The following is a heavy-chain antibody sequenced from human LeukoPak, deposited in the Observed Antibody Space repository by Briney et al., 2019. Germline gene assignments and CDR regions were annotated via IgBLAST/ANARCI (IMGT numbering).Heavy chain of an antibody. CDR2: ISYSGSA. CDR3: AGLGVMVLVYQSES. J-gene: IGHJ5*02. Sequence: SEALSLTCAVSGGSVSSSKYLWGWIRQPPGKELEWIGSISYSGSADYNPSLRSRVTLSVDTSKNQFSLKLTSVTAADSAVYYCAGLGVMVLVYQSESWGQGTPVTVSS. D-gene: IGHD2/OR15-2a*01. CDR1: GGSVSSSKYL. V-gene: IGHV4-39*07.